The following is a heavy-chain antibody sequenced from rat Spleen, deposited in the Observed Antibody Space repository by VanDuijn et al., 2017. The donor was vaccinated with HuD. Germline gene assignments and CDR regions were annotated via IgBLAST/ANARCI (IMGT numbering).Heavy chain of an antibody. CDR3: ARWDYYSPRWYFDF. J-gene: IGHJ1*01. CDR2: IGYSGRT. D-gene: IGHD1-1*01. Sequence: EVQLQESGPGLVKPSQSLSLTCSVTGHSITSNFWGWIRKFPGNKMEWMGYIGYSGRTSYNPSLKSRISITRDTSKNQFFLQVNSVTTEDSATYFCARWDYYSPRWYFDFWGPGTMVTVSS. CDR1: GHSITSNF. V-gene: IGHV3-1*01.